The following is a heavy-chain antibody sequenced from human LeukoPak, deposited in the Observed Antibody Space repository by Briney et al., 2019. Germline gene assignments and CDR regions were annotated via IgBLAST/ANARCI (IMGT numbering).Heavy chain of an antibody. CDR1: GFTFSTYA. Sequence: GGSLRLSCAASGFTFSTYAMSWVRQAPGKGLEWVSAISGSGVSTYYADSVKGRFTISRDSSKNTLYLQMNSLRAEDTAVYYCARGVKWEIPIGYWGQGTLVTVSS. CDR2: ISGSGVST. D-gene: IGHD1-26*01. J-gene: IGHJ4*02. V-gene: IGHV3-23*01. CDR3: ARGVKWEIPIGY.